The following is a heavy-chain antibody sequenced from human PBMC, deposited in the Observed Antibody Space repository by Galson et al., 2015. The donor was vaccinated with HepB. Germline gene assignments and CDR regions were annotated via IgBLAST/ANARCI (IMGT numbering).Heavy chain of an antibody. D-gene: IGHD3-10*01. CDR1: GYTFTGYY. CDR3: ARDRAGIRWDYYYYYGMDV. V-gene: IGHV1-2*04. J-gene: IGHJ6*02. Sequence: SVKVSCKASGYTFTGYYMHWVRQAPGQGLEWMGWINPNSGGTNYAQEFQGWVTMTRDTSISTAYMELSRLRSDDTAVYYCARDRAGIRWDYYYYYGMDVWGQGTTVTVSS. CDR2: INPNSGGT.